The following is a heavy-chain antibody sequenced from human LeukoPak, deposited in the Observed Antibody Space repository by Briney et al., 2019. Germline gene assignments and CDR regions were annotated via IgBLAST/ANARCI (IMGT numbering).Heavy chain of an antibody. V-gene: IGHV3-30*03. CDR3: ARDRSNSWTFDY. D-gene: IGHD6-13*01. Sequence: GGSPRLSCAASGFTVSGYGMHWVRQAPGKGLEWMAVISYDGSHIYYADSVKGRFTISRDSSKNTLYLQMNSLRTDDTAVYYCARDRSNSWTFDYWGQGTLVTVSS. J-gene: IGHJ4*02. CDR2: ISYDGSHI. CDR1: GFTVSGYG.